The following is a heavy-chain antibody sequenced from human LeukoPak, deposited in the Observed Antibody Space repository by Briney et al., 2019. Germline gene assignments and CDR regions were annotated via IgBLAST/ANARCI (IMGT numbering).Heavy chain of an antibody. V-gene: IGHV3-53*01. CDR2: IYSGGST. CDR3: AREASGSYYDY. Sequence: GGSLRLSCAASGFTVSSNYMSWVPQAPGKGLEWVSVIYSGGSTYYADSVKGRFTISRDNSKNTLYLQMNSLRAEDTAVYYCAREASGSYYDYWGQGTLVTVSS. CDR1: GFTVSSNY. D-gene: IGHD1-26*01. J-gene: IGHJ4*02.